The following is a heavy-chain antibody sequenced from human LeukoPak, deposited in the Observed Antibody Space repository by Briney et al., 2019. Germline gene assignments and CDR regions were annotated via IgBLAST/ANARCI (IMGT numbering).Heavy chain of an antibody. CDR2: IYTSGST. J-gene: IGHJ4*02. V-gene: IGHV4-4*07. CDR3: ARDAVGQQLVQGEFDY. CDR1: GGSISSYY. D-gene: IGHD6-13*01. Sequence: SETLSLTCTVSGGSISSYYWSWIRQPAGKGLEWIGRIYTSGSTNYNPSLKSRVTMAVDTSKNQFSLKLSSVTAADTAVYYCARDAVGQQLVQGEFDYWGQGTLVTVSS.